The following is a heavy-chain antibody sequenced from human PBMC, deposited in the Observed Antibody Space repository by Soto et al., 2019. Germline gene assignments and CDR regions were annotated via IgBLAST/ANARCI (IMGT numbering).Heavy chain of an antibody. Sequence: SVKVSCKASGGTFSSYAISWVRQAPGQGLEWMGGIIPIFGTANYAQKFQGRVTITADESTSTAYMELSSLRSEDTAVYYCARDYYYDSSGYWHPYYYYGMDVWGQGTTVTVSS. J-gene: IGHJ6*02. CDR1: GGTFSSYA. CDR3: ARDYYYDSSGYWHPYYYYGMDV. CDR2: IIPIFGTA. D-gene: IGHD3-22*01. V-gene: IGHV1-69*13.